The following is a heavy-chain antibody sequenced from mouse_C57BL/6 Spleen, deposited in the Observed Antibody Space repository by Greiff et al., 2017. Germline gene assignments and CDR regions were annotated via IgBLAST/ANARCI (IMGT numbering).Heavy chain of an antibody. V-gene: IGHV1-15*01. CDR1: GYTFTDYE. D-gene: IGHD2-12*01. Sequence: VQLQQSGAELVRPGASMTLSCKASGYTFTDYEMHWVKQTPVHGLEWIGAIDPETGGTAYNQKFKGKAILTADKSSSTAYMELRSLTSEDSAVYYCTREDSSWFAYWGQGTLVTVSA. J-gene: IGHJ3*01. CDR3: TREDSSWFAY. CDR2: IDPETGGT.